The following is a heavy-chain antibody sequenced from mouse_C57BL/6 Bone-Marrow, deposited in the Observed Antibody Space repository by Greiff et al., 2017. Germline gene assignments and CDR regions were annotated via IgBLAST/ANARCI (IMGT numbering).Heavy chain of an antibody. CDR3: VRSAVVVYYFDY. D-gene: IGHD1-1*01. V-gene: IGHV1-52*01. CDR2: IDPSDSET. CDR1: GYTFTSYW. Sequence: VQLQQPGAELVRPGSSVKLSCKASGYTFTSYWMHWVKQRPIQGLEWIGNIDPSDSETHYNQKFKDKATLTVDKSSSTAYMQLSSLTSEDSAVYYCVRSAVVVYYFDYWGQGTTLTVSS. J-gene: IGHJ2*01.